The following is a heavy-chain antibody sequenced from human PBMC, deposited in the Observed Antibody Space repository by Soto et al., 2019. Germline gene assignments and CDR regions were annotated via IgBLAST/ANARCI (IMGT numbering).Heavy chain of an antibody. V-gene: IGHV4-31*03. CDR3: ASDRGYGSTTSCLVLYY. D-gene: IGHD2-2*01. CDR1: CGSISSGGHY. J-gene: IGHJ4*02. CDR2: IYYSGST. Sequence: QVQLQESGPGLVKPSQTLSLTCTVSCGSISSGGHYCTWIRQHPGKGLEWIGYIYYSGSTDYNPSLKSRVIISVDTSTSQFSLQLSSVTAADTAVYYCASDRGYGSTTSCLVLYYCGQGTLVNVSS.